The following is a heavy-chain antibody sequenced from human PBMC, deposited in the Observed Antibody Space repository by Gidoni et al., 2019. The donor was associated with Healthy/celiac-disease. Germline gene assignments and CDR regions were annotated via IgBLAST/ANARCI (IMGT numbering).Heavy chain of an antibody. CDR1: GGSFSGYY. Sequence: QVQLQQWGAGLLKPSETLSLTCAVYGGSFSGYYWSWIRQPPGKGLEWIGEINHSGSTNYNPSLKSRVTISVDTSKNQFSLKLSSVTAADTAVYYCARGKGRGVTQNWFDPWGQGTLVTVSS. V-gene: IGHV4-34*01. CDR2: INHSGST. D-gene: IGHD3-10*01. J-gene: IGHJ5*02. CDR3: ARGKGRGVTQNWFDP.